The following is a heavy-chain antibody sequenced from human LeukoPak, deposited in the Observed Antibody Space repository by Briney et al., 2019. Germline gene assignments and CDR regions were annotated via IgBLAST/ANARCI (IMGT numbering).Heavy chain of an antibody. CDR2: ISWNSFTI. D-gene: IGHD3-9*01. V-gene: IGHV3-9*01. Sequence: GGSLRLSCAASRFSFDDYVMHWVRQAPGKGLEWVSGISWNSFTIRYADSVKGRFTISRDNAKNSLFLQMNSLRTEDTALYYCAKGLRYFDWADHWGQGTLVTVFS. CDR3: AKGLRYFDWADH. CDR1: RFSFDDYV. J-gene: IGHJ5*02.